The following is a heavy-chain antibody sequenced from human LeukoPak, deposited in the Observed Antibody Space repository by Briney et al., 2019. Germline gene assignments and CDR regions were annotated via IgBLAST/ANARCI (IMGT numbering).Heavy chain of an antibody. V-gene: IGHV1-24*01. J-gene: IGHJ4*02. CDR2: FDPKDGET. CDR3: ATDPPSSGYYTGFDY. Sequence: ASVKVSCKVSGYTLTELSMHWVRQAPGKGLEWMGGFDPKDGETIYAQKFQGRVTMTEDTSTDTAYMELSSLRSEDTAVYYCATDPPSSGYYTGFDYWGQGTLVTVSS. CDR1: GYTLTELS. D-gene: IGHD3-22*01.